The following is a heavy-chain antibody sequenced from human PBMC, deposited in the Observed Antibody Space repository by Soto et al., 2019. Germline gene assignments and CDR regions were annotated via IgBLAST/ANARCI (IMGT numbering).Heavy chain of an antibody. CDR2: TYSGGDT. Sequence: EVRLVESGGGLVQPGGSLRLSCAASGVTVGNNYMRWVRQAPGKGLEWVSVTYSGGDTRYADSVKGRFTMSRDTTKNTVYLQMNSLRAEVTAVYFCARNVLVTALGYGGQGSLVTVSS. CDR1: GVTVGNNY. CDR3: ARNVLVTALGY. J-gene: IGHJ4*02. V-gene: IGHV3-66*01. D-gene: IGHD2-21*02.